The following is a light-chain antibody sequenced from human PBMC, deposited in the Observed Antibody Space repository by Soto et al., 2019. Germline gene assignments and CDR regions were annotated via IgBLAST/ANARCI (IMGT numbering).Light chain of an antibody. J-gene: IGKJ2*01. CDR2: LGS. CDR1: QSLLHSNGNNY. Sequence: DIVMTQSPLSLPVTPGEPASISCRSSQSLLHSNGNNYLDWYLQKPGQSPQLLIYLGSTRASGVPDRFSGSGSGTEFTLTISSLQPDDFATYYCQQYNSPMYTFGQGTKLQIK. V-gene: IGKV2-28*01. CDR3: QQYNSPMYT.